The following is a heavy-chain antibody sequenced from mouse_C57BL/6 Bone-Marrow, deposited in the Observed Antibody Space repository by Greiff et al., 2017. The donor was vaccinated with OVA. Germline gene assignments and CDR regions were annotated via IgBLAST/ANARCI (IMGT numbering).Heavy chain of an antibody. CDR1: GFTFSDFY. CDR3: ARDDGYYGSIMDY. D-gene: IGHD1-1*01. Sequence: EVQRVESGGGLVQSGRSLRLSCATSGFTFSDFYMEWVRQAPGKGLEWIAASRNKANDYTTEYSASVKGRFIVSRDTSQSILYLQMNALRAEDTAIYYCARDDGYYGSIMDYWGQGTSVTVSS. J-gene: IGHJ4*01. CDR2: SRNKANDYTT. V-gene: IGHV7-1*01.